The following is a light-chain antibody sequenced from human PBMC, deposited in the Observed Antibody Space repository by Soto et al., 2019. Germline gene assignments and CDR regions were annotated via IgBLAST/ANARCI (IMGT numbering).Light chain of an antibody. Sequence: EIVLTQSPATLSLSPGERATLSCRASESVSTNLAWYQQKAGQAPRLLIYSASIRATGIPARFSGSGSGTEFSLTISSLQPEDFAIYYCQQYSDWPPWTFGQGTKVDIK. CDR1: ESVSTN. J-gene: IGKJ1*01. V-gene: IGKV3-15*01. CDR2: SAS. CDR3: QQYSDWPPWT.